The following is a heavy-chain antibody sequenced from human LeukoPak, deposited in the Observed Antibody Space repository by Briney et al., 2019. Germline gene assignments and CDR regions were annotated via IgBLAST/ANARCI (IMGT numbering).Heavy chain of an antibody. J-gene: IGHJ6*02. CDR3: ARDIVVVSPRPYYYCMDV. V-gene: IGHV3-11*01. Sequence: DPGGSLRLSCAASGFTFSDYYMSWIRQAPGKGLEWVSYISSSGSTIYYADSVKGRFTISRDNAKNSLYLQMNSLRAEDTAVYYCARDIVVVSPRPYYYCMDVWGQGTTVTVSS. D-gene: IGHD2-21*01. CDR1: GFTFSDYY. CDR2: ISSSGSTI.